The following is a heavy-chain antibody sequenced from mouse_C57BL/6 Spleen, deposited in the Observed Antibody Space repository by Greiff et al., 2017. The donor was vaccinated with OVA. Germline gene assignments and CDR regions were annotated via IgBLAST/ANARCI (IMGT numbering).Heavy chain of an antibody. CDR3: ARSDDGYYVAWFAY. CDR1: GYTFTDYN. Sequence: VQLQLSGPELVKPGASVKIPCKASGYTFTDYNMDWVKQSHGKSLEWIGDINPNNGGTIYNQKFKGKATLTVDKSSSTAYMELRSLTSEDTAVYYCARSDDGYYVAWFAYWGQGTLVTVSA. D-gene: IGHD2-3*01. V-gene: IGHV1-18*01. CDR2: INPNNGGT. J-gene: IGHJ3*01.